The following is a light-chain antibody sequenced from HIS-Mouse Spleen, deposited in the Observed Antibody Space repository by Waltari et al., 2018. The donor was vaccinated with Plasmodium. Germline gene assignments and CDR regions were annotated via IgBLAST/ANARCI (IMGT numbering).Light chain of an antibody. CDR2: GSS. CDR3: QQYNNWSFT. V-gene: IGKV3-15*01. Sequence: EIVMTQSPATLSVSPGERATLSCRASQSVSSNLAWYQQKPGQAPRLLIYGSSTRATGIPARFSGSGSGTEFTLTISSLQSEDCAVYYCQQYNNWSFTFGPGTKVAIK. CDR1: QSVSSN. J-gene: IGKJ3*01.